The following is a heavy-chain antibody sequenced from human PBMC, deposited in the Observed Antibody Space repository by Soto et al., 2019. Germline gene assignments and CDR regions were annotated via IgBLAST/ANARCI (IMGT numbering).Heavy chain of an antibody. CDR2: IYHSGST. D-gene: IGHD4-17*01. CDR3: ARRYGDYVRPGNNWFDP. V-gene: IGHV4-4*02. J-gene: IGHJ5*02. CDR1: GGSISSSNW. Sequence: QVQLQESGPGLVKPSGTLSLTCAVSGGSISSSNWWSWVRQPPGKGLEWIGEIYHSGSTNYNPSLKSRVTISVDKSKNQFSQKLSSVTAADTAVYYCARRYGDYVRPGNNWFDPWGQGTLVTVSS.